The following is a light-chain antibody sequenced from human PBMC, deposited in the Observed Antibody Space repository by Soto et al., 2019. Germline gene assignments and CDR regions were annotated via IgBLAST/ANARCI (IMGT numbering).Light chain of an antibody. CDR1: QSVDSN. CDR3: HQRKYWPPLT. CDR2: DAS. Sequence: PGERATLSCRASQSVDSNLAWYQQKPGQAPRLLIYDASNRATGIAARFSGSGSGTDFTLTISSLQPEDFALYYCHQRKYWPPLTFGQGTRLEMK. V-gene: IGKV3-11*01. J-gene: IGKJ5*01.